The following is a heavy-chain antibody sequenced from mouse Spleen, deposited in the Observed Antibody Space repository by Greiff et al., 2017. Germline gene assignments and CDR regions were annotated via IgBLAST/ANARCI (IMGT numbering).Heavy chain of an antibody. D-gene: IGHD1-1*02. CDR2: IWGDGST. Sequence: VMLVESGPGLVAPSQSLSITCTVSGFSLTSYGVHWVRQPPGKGLEWLGMIWGDGSTDYNSALKSRLSISKDNSKSQVFLKMNSLQTDDTARYYCARVRYDYYAMDYWGQGTSVTVSS. CDR1: GFSLTSYG. CDR3: ARVRYDYYAMDY. V-gene: IGHV2-6-7*01. J-gene: IGHJ4*01.